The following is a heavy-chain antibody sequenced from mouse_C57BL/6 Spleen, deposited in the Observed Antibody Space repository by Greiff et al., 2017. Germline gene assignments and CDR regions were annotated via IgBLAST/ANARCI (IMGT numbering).Heavy chain of an antibody. J-gene: IGHJ4*01. CDR3: ARLSGTDYYAMDY. CDR1: GYTFTSYW. V-gene: IGHV1-55*01. Sequence: QVQLQQSGAELVKPGASVKMSCKASGYTFTSYWITWVKQRPGQGLEWIGDIYPGSGSTNYNEKFKSKATLTVDTSSSTAYMQLSSLTSEDSAVYYCARLSGTDYYAMDYWGQGTSVTVSS. D-gene: IGHD3-3*01. CDR2: IYPGSGST.